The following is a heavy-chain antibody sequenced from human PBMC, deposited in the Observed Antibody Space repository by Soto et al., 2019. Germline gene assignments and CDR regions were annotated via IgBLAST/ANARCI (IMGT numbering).Heavy chain of an antibody. CDR1: GFTFSSYG. J-gene: IGHJ4*02. D-gene: IGHD5-18*01. CDR2: ISYDGSNK. CDR3: AKDLERTTWIQLWPPGY. V-gene: IGHV3-30*18. Sequence: SLRLSCAASGFTFSSYGMHWVRQAPGKGLEWVAVISYDGSNKYYADSVKGRFTISRDNSKNTLYLQMNSLRAEDTAVYYCAKDLERTTWIQLWPPGYWGQGTLVTVSS.